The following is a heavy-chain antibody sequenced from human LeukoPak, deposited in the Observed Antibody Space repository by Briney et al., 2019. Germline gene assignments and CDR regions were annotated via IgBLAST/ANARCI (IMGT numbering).Heavy chain of an antibody. Sequence: GGSLRLSCAASGFTFSSYGMHWVRQAPGKGLEWVAVISYDGSNKYYADSVKGRFTIPRDNSKNTLYLQMNSLRAEDTAVYYCVGGSGSYYYYYYGMDVWGKGTTVTVSS. D-gene: IGHD3-10*01. CDR1: GFTFSSYG. V-gene: IGHV3-30*03. CDR2: ISYDGSNK. J-gene: IGHJ6*04. CDR3: VGGSGSYYYYYYGMDV.